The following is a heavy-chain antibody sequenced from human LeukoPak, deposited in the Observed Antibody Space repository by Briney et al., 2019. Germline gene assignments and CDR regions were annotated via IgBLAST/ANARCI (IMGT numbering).Heavy chain of an antibody. V-gene: IGHV1-2*02. D-gene: IGHD6-13*01. J-gene: IGHJ4*02. CDR3: ARGGAAAGMRTKNY. CDR1: GYTFTSYY. Sequence: ASVKVSCKASGYTFTSYYMHWVRQAPGQGLEWMGWINPNSGGTNYAQKFQGRVTMTRDTSISTAYMELSRLRSDDTAVYYCARGGAAAGMRTKNYWGQGTLVTVSS. CDR2: INPNSGGT.